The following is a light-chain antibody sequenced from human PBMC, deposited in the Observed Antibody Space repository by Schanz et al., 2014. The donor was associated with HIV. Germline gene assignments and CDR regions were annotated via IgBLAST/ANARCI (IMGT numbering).Light chain of an antibody. CDR2: GAF. Sequence: EIVMTQSPASLSVSLGEGATLSCRASQSVTSNLAWYQQRPGQAPRLLIYGAFTRATGIPARFSGSGLGTDFTLTINSLQSEDSAVYYCQQYNHWPQTFGQGTKVEIK. J-gene: IGKJ1*01. V-gene: IGKV3-15*01. CDR1: QSVTSN. CDR3: QQYNHWPQT.